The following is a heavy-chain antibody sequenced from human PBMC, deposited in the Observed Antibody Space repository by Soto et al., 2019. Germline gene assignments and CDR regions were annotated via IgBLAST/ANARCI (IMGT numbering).Heavy chain of an antibody. CDR3: AHDIAVTGTDHFDY. CDR2: IYWDDDK. D-gene: IGHD6-13*01. J-gene: IGHJ4*02. V-gene: IGHV2-5*02. CDR1: GFSLSTSGVG. Sequence: QITLKESGPTLVKPTQTLTLTCTVSGFSLSTSGVGVGWIRQPPGKALEWLALIYWDDDKRYSPSLKSRLTIPKDTSKHQVVLTMTNMDPVDTATYYCAHDIAVTGTDHFDYCGQGTLVTVSS.